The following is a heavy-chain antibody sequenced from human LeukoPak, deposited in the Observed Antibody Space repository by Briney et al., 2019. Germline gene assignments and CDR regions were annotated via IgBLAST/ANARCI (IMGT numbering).Heavy chain of an antibody. V-gene: IGHV3-48*04. Sequence: PGGSLRLSCASSGFTFSSYSMSWVRQAPGKGLEWVSYISSSSSTIYYADSVKGRFTVSRDNAENSLYLQMNSLRAEDTAVYYCARSPMVRGVITHFDYWGQGTLVSVSS. D-gene: IGHD3-10*01. CDR1: GFTFSSYS. J-gene: IGHJ4*02. CDR3: ARSPMVRGVITHFDY. CDR2: ISSSSSTI.